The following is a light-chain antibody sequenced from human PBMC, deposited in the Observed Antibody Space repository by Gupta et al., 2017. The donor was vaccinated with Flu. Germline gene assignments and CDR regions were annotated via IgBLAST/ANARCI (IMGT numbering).Light chain of an antibody. J-gene: IGKJ2*02. CDR2: LGS. CDR1: QRLLHSNGYNN. V-gene: IGKV2-28*01. CDR3: MQAQQTRCT. Sequence: DIVMTQSPFYLHVTPGEPSSIPCRSSQRLLHSNGYNNLEWYLQKPGQSPKLLIHLGSSRASGVPDRFSGSGSGTDLTLKISRVEAEDVGVYYCMQAQQTRCTLGQGTKVEIK.